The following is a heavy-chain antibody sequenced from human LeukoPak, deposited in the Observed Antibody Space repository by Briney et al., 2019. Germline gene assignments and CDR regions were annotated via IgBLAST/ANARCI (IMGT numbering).Heavy chain of an antibody. D-gene: IGHD1-1*01. CDR1: GGSISSYY. CDR2: IYYSGST. J-gene: IGHJ4*02. V-gene: IGHV4-59*01. Sequence: SETLSLTCTVSGGSISSYYWCWLRQPPGKGLEWLGYIYYSGSTNYNPSLKSRVTISVDTSKNQFSLKLSSVTAADTAVYYCARAARLGTTGTTSLDYWGQGTLVTVSS. CDR3: ARAARLGTTGTTSLDY.